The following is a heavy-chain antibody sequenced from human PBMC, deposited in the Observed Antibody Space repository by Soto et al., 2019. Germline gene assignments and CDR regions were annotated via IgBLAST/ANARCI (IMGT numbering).Heavy chain of an antibody. D-gene: IGHD6-19*01. CDR1: GFTFSRYW. CDR3: ARGIWQWHPASLY. V-gene: IGHV3-7*05. J-gene: IGHJ4*02. CDR2: IKSDGSEI. Sequence: EVQLVESGGGLVQPGGCLRLSCAASGFTFSRYWMTWVRQAPGKGLEWVAIIKSDGSEIYYVDSVKGRFTISRDNAKNSLYLQMNRLAAEDTAVYYCARGIWQWHPASLYWGQGTLVTVSS.